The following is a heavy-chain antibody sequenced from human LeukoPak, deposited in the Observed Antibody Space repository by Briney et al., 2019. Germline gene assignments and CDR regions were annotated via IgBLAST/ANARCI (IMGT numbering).Heavy chain of an antibody. Sequence: ASVKVSCKASGYTFTGYYMHWVRQAPGQGLQWMGWINPNSGGTNYAQKFQGRVTMTRDTSISTAYMELSRLRSDDTAVYYCARDGGIVGAAYFDYWGQGTLVTGSS. CDR1: GYTFTGYY. J-gene: IGHJ4*02. D-gene: IGHD1-26*01. V-gene: IGHV1-2*02. CDR3: ARDGGIVGAAYFDY. CDR2: INPNSGGT.